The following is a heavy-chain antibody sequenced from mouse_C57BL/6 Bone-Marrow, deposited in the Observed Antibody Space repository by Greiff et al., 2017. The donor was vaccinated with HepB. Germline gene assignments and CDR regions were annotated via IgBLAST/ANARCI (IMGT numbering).Heavy chain of an antibody. CDR3: ARVLYCSNSFFAY. CDR1: GYSITSGYY. CDR2: ISYDGSN. J-gene: IGHJ3*01. D-gene: IGHD2-5*01. V-gene: IGHV3-6*01. Sequence: EVQLQESGPGLVKPSQSLSLTCSVTGYSITSGYYWYWIRQFPGNKLEWMGYISYDGSNNYNPSLKNRISITRDTSKNQFVLQLNSVTTEETATYYCARVLYCSNSFFAYWGQGTLVTVSA.